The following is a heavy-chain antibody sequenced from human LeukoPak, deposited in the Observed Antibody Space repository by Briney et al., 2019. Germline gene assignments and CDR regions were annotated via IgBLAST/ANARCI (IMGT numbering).Heavy chain of an antibody. D-gene: IGHD2-21*02. J-gene: IGHJ4*02. Sequence: GGSLRLSCAGSGFTFSSCAMHWVRQTPGKGLEWVAVISYEGSNKYYSESVKGRFTISRDNSKNTLYLQMNGLRVEDTAVYYCARGGGDYSSQYYFDYWGQGTLVTVSS. CDR2: ISYEGSNK. V-gene: IGHV3-30-3*01. CDR3: ARGGGDYSSQYYFDY. CDR1: GFTFSSCA.